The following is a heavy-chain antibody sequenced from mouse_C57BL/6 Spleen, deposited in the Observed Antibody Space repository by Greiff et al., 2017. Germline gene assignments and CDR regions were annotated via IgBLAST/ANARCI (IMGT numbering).Heavy chain of an antibody. CDR3: ARRDYDDGAWFAY. CDR1: GFTFSSYG. D-gene: IGHD2-4*01. Sequence: EVHLVESGGDLVKPGGSLKLSCAASGFTFSSYGMSWVRQTPDKRLEWVATISSGGSYTYYPDSVKGRFTISRDNAKNTLYLQMSMLKSEDTAMYYCARRDYDDGAWFAYWGQGTLVTVSA. CDR2: ISSGGSYT. J-gene: IGHJ3*01. V-gene: IGHV5-6*01.